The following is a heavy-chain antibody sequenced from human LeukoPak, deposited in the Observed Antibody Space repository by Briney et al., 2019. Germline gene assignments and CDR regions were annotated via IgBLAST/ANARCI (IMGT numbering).Heavy chain of an antibody. CDR3: AREQRGYSGYDVSSGSATSYYFDY. D-gene: IGHD5-12*01. CDR1: GGSISSNNW. V-gene: IGHV4-4*02. CDR2: IYYSGST. Sequence: KTSETLSLTCAVSGGSISSNNWWSWVRQPPGKGLEWIGYIYYSGSTNYNPSLKSRVTMSIDTSKSQFSLKLTSVTAADTAVYYCAREQRGYSGYDVSSGSATSYYFDYWGQGTLVTVSS. J-gene: IGHJ4*02.